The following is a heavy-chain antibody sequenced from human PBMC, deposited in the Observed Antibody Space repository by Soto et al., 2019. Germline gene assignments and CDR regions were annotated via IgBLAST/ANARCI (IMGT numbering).Heavy chain of an antibody. CDR2: IYSGGST. CDR1: GFPVSSNY. J-gene: IGHJ5*02. Sequence: PGGSLRLSCAASGFPVSSNYMSWVRQAPGKGLEWVSVIYSGGSTYYADSVKGRFTISRDNSKNTLYLQMNSLRAEDTAVYYCARSGWSLFDWFDPWGQGTLVTVSS. D-gene: IGHD6-19*01. V-gene: IGHV3-66*01. CDR3: ARSGWSLFDWFDP.